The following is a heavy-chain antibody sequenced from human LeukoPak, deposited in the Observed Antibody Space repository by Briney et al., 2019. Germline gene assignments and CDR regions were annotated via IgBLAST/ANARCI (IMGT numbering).Heavy chain of an antibody. Sequence: PGGSLRLSCAASGFTFSDYYMSWIRQAPGKGLEWVSYISSSGSTIYYADSVKGRFTISRDNAKNSLYLQMNSLRAEDTAVYYCARSRFSGLELQRGSWFDPWGQGTLVTVSS. CDR3: ARSRFSGLELQRGSWFDP. CDR2: ISSSGSTI. J-gene: IGHJ5*02. D-gene: IGHD1-7*01. V-gene: IGHV3-11*04. CDR1: GFTFSDYY.